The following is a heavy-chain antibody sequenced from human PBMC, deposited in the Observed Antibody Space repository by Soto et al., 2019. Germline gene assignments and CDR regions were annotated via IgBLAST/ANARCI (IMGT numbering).Heavy chain of an antibody. D-gene: IGHD3-22*01. J-gene: IGHJ4*02. Sequence: ASVKVSCKTSGYTFTSYAIHWVRQAPGQRLEWMGWINAGNAKTKYSQKFQGRVTITRDTSANTAYMEMSSLRSEDTAAYYCVHSSGYYSFDYWGQGTLVTVSS. V-gene: IGHV1-3*01. CDR3: VHSSGYYSFDY. CDR1: GYTFTSYA. CDR2: INAGNAKT.